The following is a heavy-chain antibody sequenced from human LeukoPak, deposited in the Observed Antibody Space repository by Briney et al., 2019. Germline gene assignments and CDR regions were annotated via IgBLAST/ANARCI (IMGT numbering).Heavy chain of an antibody. V-gene: IGHV5-51*01. CDR3: ARQVGSGWYYHWFDP. Sequence: GESLKISCKGSGYSFTSYWIGWVRQMPGKGLEWMGIIYPGDSDTRYSPSFQGQVTISADKSISTAYLQWSSLKASDTTMYYCARQVGSGWYYHWFDPWGQGTLVTVSS. J-gene: IGHJ5*02. D-gene: IGHD6-19*01. CDR2: IYPGDSDT. CDR1: GYSFTSYW.